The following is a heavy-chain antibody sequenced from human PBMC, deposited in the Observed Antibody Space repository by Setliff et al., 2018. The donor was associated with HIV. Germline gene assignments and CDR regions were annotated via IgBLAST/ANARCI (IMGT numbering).Heavy chain of an antibody. CDR2: HNTKWGT. Sequence: PSETLSLTCSVSGDSINSATYYWTWIRQPAGKGLDWVGHHNTKWGTNYNPSRKSRASISVDKSKNRFSLQLTQMAAADTGVYYCARSGCHGRSCYSGSVIVYWGQGTLVTVSS. CDR3: ARSGCHGRSCYSGSVIVY. D-gene: IGHD3-22*01. CDR1: GDSINSATYY. V-gene: IGHV4-61*09. J-gene: IGHJ4*02.